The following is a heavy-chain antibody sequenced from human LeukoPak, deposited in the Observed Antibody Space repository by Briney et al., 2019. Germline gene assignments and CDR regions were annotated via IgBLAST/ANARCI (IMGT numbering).Heavy chain of an antibody. Sequence: PSETLSLTCTVSGGSIGSSYWSWIRQPPGRGLEWIGYMYYSGITNYNPSLKSRVTISVDTSKNQFSLKLSSVTAADTAVYYCARPTDYGDAFDIWGQGTIVTVPS. CDR1: GGSIGSSY. D-gene: IGHD4-17*01. CDR3: ARPTDYGDAFDI. V-gene: IGHV4-59*08. J-gene: IGHJ3*02. CDR2: MYYSGIT.